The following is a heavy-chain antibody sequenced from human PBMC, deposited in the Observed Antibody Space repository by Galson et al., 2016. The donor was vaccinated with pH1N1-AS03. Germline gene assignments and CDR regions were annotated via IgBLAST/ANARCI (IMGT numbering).Heavy chain of an antibody. CDR3: TTDDGPYYGLDV. CDR1: GFTFSNAW. CDR2: LKSKFDGGTA. V-gene: IGHV3-15*01. Sequence: SLRLSCAASGFTFSNAWTSWVRQAPGKGLEWVGRLKSKFDGGTADYAAPVKGRFTISRDDSKKMLYLQMNNLKTEDTTMYYCTTDDGPYYGLDVWGQGTTVTVSS. D-gene: IGHD5-24*01. J-gene: IGHJ6*02.